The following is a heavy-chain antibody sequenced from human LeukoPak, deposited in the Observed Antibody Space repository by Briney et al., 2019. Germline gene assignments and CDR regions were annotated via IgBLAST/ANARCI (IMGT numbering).Heavy chain of an antibody. CDR3: ARESSGSFTFFDY. CDR2: ISSSSSYI. CDR1: GFTFSSYS. J-gene: IGHJ4*02. D-gene: IGHD1-26*01. Sequence: GGSLRLSCAASGFTFSSYSMNWVRQAPGKGLEWVSSISSSSSYIYYADSVKGRFTISRDNAKNSLYLQMNSLRAEDTAVYYCARESSGSFTFFDYWGQGTLVTVSS. V-gene: IGHV3-21*01.